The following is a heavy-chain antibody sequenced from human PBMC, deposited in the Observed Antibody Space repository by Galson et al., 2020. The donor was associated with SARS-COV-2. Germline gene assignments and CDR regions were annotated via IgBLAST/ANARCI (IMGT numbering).Heavy chain of an antibody. Sequence: ASVKVYCKASGYTFTSYGIRWVRQAPGQGLEWMGWISAYTGNPNYTQKLQGRVTMTTDTSTSTAYMELRSLRSDDTAVYYCARDRHYWELPIYYVDYWGQGTLVTVSS. D-gene: IGHD1-26*01. CDR2: ISAYTGNP. V-gene: IGHV1-18*04. CDR1: GYTFTSYG. J-gene: IGHJ4*02. CDR3: ARDRHYWELPIYYVDY.